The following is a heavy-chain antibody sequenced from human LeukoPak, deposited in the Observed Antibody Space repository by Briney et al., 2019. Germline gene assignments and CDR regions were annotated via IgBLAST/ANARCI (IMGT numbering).Heavy chain of an antibody. CDR2: ISWNSGSI. CDR3: AKARDSSSGWYGPSGY. V-gene: IGHV3-9*01. J-gene: IGHJ4*02. Sequence: GGSLRLSCAASGFTFDDYAMHWVRHAPGKGLEWVSGISWNSGSIGYADSVKGRFTISRDNAKNSLYLQMNSLRAEDTALYYCAKARDSSSGWYGPSGYWGQGTLVTVSS. D-gene: IGHD6-19*01. CDR1: GFTFDDYA.